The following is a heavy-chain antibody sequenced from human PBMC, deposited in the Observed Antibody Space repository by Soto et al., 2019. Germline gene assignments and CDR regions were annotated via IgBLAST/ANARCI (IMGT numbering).Heavy chain of an antibody. D-gene: IGHD2-8*02. Sequence: SETLSLTCGVSGASIRGGGQSWTWVRQPPGQGLEWIGEIYRTGSTNYNPFLKSRVTLSLDKSKNQFSLKMNSVTAADTAVYYCARGFTGSAGRFDPWGQGTVVTVS. V-gene: IGHV4-4*02. CDR3: ARGFTGSAGRFDP. J-gene: IGHJ5*02. CDR1: GASIRGGGQS. CDR2: IYRTGST.